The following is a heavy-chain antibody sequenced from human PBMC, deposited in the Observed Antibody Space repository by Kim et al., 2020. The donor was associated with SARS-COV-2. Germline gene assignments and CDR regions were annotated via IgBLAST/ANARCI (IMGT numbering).Heavy chain of an antibody. J-gene: IGHJ4*02. CDR3: AKSAGVTAILYYFDY. D-gene: IGHD2-21*02. V-gene: IGHV3-9*01. CDR2: ISWNSGSI. CDR1: GFTFDDYA. Sequence: GGSLRLSCAASGFTFDDYAMHWVRQAPGKGLEWVSGISWNSGSIGYADSVKGRFTISRDNAKNSLYLQMNSLRAEDTALYYCAKSAGVTAILYYFDYWGQGTLVTVSS.